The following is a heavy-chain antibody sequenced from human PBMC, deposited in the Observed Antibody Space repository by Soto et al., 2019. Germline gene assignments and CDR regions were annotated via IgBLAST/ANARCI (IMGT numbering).Heavy chain of an antibody. CDR2: IYHSGST. CDR1: GGSISSGGYS. V-gene: IGHV4-30-2*01. CDR3: ARAPRGNYGYPSYFDY. Sequence: SETLSLTCAVSGGSISSGGYSWSWIRQPPGKGLEWIGYIYHSGSTYYNPSLKSRVTISVDTSKNQFSLKLSSVTAADTAVYYFARAPRGNYGYPSYFDYWGQGTLVTVSS. D-gene: IGHD3-10*01. J-gene: IGHJ4*02.